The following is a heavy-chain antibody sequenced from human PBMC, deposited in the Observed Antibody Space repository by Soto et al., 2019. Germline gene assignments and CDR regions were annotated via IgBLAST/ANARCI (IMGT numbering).Heavy chain of an antibody. D-gene: IGHD3-10*01. CDR2: IIPIFGTA. Sequence: SVKVSCKASGGTFSSYAISWVRQAPGQGLEWMGGIIPIFGTANYAQKFQGRVTITADESTSTAYMELSSLRSEDTAVYYCASMYYYGSGSCEYYYGMDVWGQGTTVTVS. J-gene: IGHJ6*02. CDR3: ASMYYYGSGSCEYYYGMDV. V-gene: IGHV1-69*13. CDR1: GGTFSSYA.